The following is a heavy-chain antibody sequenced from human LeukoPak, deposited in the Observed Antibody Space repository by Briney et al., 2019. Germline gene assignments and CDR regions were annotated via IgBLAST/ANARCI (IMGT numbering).Heavy chain of an antibody. D-gene: IGHD4-11*01. CDR2: IIPIFGTA. V-gene: IGHV1-69*05. Sequence: GSSVKVSCKASGGTFSSYAISWVRQAPGQGLEWMGRIIPIFGTANYAQKFQGRVTITTDESTSTAYMELSSLRSEDTPVYYCARGYSSPTDYYYYMDVWGKGTTVTVSS. J-gene: IGHJ6*03. CDR1: GGTFSSYA. CDR3: ARGYSSPTDYYYYMDV.